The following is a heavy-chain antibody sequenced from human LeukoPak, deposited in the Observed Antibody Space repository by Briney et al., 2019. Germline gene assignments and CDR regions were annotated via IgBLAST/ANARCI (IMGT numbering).Heavy chain of an antibody. Sequence: PGGSLRLSCAASGFTFSSYGMSWVRQAPGKGLEWVSAINTGGSTFYADSVKGRFTISRDNSKNTLYLQLNSLRAEDTAVYYCAKGAGNFDWSYHDYWGQGTLVTVSS. V-gene: IGHV3-23*01. D-gene: IGHD3-9*01. CDR2: INTGGST. CDR3: AKGAGNFDWSYHDY. J-gene: IGHJ4*02. CDR1: GFTFSSYG.